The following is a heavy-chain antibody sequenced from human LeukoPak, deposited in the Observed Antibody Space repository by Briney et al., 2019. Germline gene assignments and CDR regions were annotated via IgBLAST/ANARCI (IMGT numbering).Heavy chain of an antibody. Sequence: SETQSLTCAVYGGSFSGYYWSWIRQPPGKGLEWIGEINHSGSTNYNPSLKSRVTISVDTSKNQFSLKLSSVTAADTAVYYCARGLLQWLAHDYWGQGTLVTVSS. CDR3: ARGLLQWLAHDY. J-gene: IGHJ4*02. V-gene: IGHV4-34*01. D-gene: IGHD6-19*01. CDR2: INHSGST. CDR1: GGSFSGYY.